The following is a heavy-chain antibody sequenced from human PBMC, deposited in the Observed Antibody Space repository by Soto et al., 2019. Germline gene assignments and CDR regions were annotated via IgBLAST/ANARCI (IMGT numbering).Heavy chain of an antibody. CDR2: VDHSGST. J-gene: IGHJ4*02. V-gene: IGHV4-38-2*01. CDR3: ARYFHTYSGPPI. CDR1: GYVITSGYY. Sequence: PSETLSLTCVVSGYVITSGYYWGWIRQPPGKGLEWIGTVDHSGSTYYDPSLQGRATISIDTSKNQFSLKLTSVTAADTALYYCARYFHTYSGPPIWGQGTLVTVSS. D-gene: IGHD5-12*01.